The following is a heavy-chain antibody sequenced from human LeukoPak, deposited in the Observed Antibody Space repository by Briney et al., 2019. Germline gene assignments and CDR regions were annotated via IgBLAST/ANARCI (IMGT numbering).Heavy chain of an antibody. D-gene: IGHD2-2*02. CDR2: ISSTSTTV. Sequence: PGESLRLSCAASGFTFSSYSMNWVRQAPGKGLEWISYISSTSTTVLYADSVKGRFTISRDNAKNSLDLQMNSLRAEDTAVYYCARDRVTYTTSVDPLDYWGQGTLVTVSS. CDR3: ARDRVTYTTSVDPLDY. J-gene: IGHJ4*02. CDR1: GFTFSSYS. V-gene: IGHV3-48*01.